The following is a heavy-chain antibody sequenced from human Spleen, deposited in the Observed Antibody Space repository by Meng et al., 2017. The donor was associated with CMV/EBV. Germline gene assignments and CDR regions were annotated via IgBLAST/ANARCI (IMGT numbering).Heavy chain of an antibody. D-gene: IGHD3/OR15-3a*01. CDR3: ARRWYDFWSGYLGYYYGMDV. CDR2: MNPNSGNT. J-gene: IGHJ6*02. CDR1: GYTFTSYD. V-gene: IGHV1-8*01. Sequence: ASVKVSCKASGYTFTSYDINWVRQATGQGLEWMGWMNPNSGNTGYAQKFQGRVTMTRNTSISTAYMELSSLRSEDTAVYYCARRWYDFWSGYLGYYYGMDVWGQGTTVTVSS.